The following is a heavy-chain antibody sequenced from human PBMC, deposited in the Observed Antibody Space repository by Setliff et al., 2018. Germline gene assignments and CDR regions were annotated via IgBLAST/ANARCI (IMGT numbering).Heavy chain of an antibody. CDR3: AKGGTYRYFDF. CDR1: GVSIANTASY. J-gene: IGHJ4*02. D-gene: IGHD1-26*01. V-gene: IGHV4-61*08. CDR2: VYYSGTA. Sequence: SETLSLTCNVSGVSIANTASYWSWIRQPPGKGLEFIGYVYYSGTAKYDPSLESRAIMSVDASKNQISLKLNSVTAADTAVYYCAKGGTYRYFDFWGQGALVTVSS.